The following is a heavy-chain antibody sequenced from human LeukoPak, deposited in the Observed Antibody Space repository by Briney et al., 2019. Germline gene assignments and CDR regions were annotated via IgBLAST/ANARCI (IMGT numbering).Heavy chain of an antibody. CDR1: GFTVSSNY. J-gene: IGHJ4*02. V-gene: IGHV3-30-3*01. D-gene: IGHD3-22*01. CDR3: AREGGDYYDSSGYSY. CDR2: ISYDGSNK. Sequence: QTGGSLRLSCAASGFTVSSNYMSWVRQAPGKGLEWVAVISYDGSNKYYADSVKGRFTISRDNSKNTLYLQMNSLRAEDTAVYYCAREGGDYYDSSGYSYWGQGTLVTVSS.